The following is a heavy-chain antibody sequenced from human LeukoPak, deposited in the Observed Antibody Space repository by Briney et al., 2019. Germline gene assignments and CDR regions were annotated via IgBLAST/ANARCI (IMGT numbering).Heavy chain of an antibody. Sequence: PSGTLSLTCAVSGGSISNSNWWSWVRQSPGKGLEWIGEIHHGGSTTYNPSLKSRVTISLDESKNQFSLKLNSVTAADTAVYYCARHLGLRAPDYWGQGTLVTVSS. CDR3: ARHLGLRAPDY. CDR1: GGSISNSNW. D-gene: IGHD1-7*01. V-gene: IGHV4-4*02. J-gene: IGHJ4*02. CDR2: IHHGGST.